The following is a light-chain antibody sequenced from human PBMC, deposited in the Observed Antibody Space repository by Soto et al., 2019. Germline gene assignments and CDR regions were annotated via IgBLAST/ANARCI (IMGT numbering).Light chain of an antibody. CDR1: QSVGNF. J-gene: IGKJ4*01. CDR2: DTS. V-gene: IGKV3-11*01. Sequence: EIVLTQSPATLSLSPGERATLSCRASQSVGNFIAWYQKKPGQAPRLLIYDTSNSFTGIPARFSGSGSGTDFTLTINILDPEDSAVYYCQHRSAWPLTFGGGTRVEIK. CDR3: QHRSAWPLT.